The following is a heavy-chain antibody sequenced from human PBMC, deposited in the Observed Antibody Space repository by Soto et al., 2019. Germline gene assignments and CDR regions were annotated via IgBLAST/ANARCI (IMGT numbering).Heavy chain of an antibody. CDR2: IFWDDDK. D-gene: IGHD5-12*01. CDR3: AHRSRGYAYYFAQ. Sequence: QITLKESGPTLVKPTQTLTLTCSFSGFSLSTRGVGVGWIRQPPGKALEWLALIFWDDDKWYSPSLRSRLTXTXDXXKNQVVLTMTNMDPVDTATHYFAHRSRGYAYYFAQWGQGTLVTGSS. V-gene: IGHV2-5*02. J-gene: IGHJ4*02. CDR1: GFSLSTRGVG.